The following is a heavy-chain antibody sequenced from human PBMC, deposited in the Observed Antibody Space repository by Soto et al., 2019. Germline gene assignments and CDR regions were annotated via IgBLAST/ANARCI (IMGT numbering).Heavy chain of an antibody. CDR3: ARLMGTSFDP. D-gene: IGHD2-8*01. Sequence: PGGSLRLSCAASGFTFTDHYMDWVRQAPGEGLEWVGRARNKVNGYIIDYAASVKGRFIISRDDSKKSLYLQMNSLKTEDTAVYFCARLMGTSFDPWGQGTLVTVSS. CDR1: GFTFTDHY. CDR2: ARNKVNGYII. V-gene: IGHV3-72*01. J-gene: IGHJ5*02.